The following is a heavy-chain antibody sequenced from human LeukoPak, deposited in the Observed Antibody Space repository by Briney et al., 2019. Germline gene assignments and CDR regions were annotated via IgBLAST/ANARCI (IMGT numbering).Heavy chain of an antibody. Sequence: QPGGSLRLSCAASGFTFSSYGMHWVRQAPGKGLEWVAVISYDGSNKYYADSVKGRFTISRDNAKNSLYLQMNSLRPEDTALYYCTKEKEAVAGFDYWGQGTLVTVSS. V-gene: IGHV3-30*18. CDR2: ISYDGSNK. CDR1: GFTFSSYG. D-gene: IGHD6-19*01. J-gene: IGHJ4*02. CDR3: TKEKEAVAGFDY.